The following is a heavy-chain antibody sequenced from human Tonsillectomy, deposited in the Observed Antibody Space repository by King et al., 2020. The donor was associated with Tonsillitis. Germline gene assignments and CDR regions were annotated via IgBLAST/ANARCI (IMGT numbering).Heavy chain of an antibody. CDR3: AREASAFDI. CDR1: GYTFNSYY. CDR2: INPSGDIT. V-gene: IGHV1-46*02. Sequence: VQLVESGAEVKKPGASVKVSCKASGYTFNSYYMHWVRQAPGQGLEWMAVINPSGDITTYAQKFQGRVTMTRDTSTSTVYMEVSSLRSEDTAVYYCAREASAFDIWGQGKMVTVSS. J-gene: IGHJ3*02.